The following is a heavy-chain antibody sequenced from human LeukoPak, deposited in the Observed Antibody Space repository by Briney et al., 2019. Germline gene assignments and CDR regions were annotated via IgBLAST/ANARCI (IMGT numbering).Heavy chain of an antibody. V-gene: IGHV3-33*01. Sequence: GGSLRLSCAASGFTFSNYGMHWVRQAPGKGLGWVAVIWYDGSKKYSADSVKGRFTISRDNSKNTLYLQMDSLRAEDTAVYYCARYNTGSVDYWGQGTLVTVSS. J-gene: IGHJ4*02. CDR1: GFTFSNYG. D-gene: IGHD2-8*02. CDR3: ARYNTGSVDY. CDR2: IWYDGSKK.